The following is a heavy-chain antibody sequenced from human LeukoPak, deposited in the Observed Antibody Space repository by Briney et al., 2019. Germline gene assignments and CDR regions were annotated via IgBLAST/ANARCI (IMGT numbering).Heavy chain of an antibody. CDR3: ARDQAVAGSRLDY. J-gene: IGHJ4*02. V-gene: IGHV1-69*06. Sequence: GASVKVSCKASGYTFTGYYMHWVRQAPGQGLEWMGGIIPIFGTANYAQKFQGRVTITADKSTSTAYMELSSLRSEDTAVYYCARDQAVAGSRLDYWGQGTLVTVSS. CDR1: GYTFTGYY. D-gene: IGHD6-19*01. CDR2: IIPIFGTA.